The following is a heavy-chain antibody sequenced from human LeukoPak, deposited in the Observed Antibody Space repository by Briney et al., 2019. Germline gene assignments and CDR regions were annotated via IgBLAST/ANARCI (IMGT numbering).Heavy chain of an antibody. J-gene: IGHJ4*02. CDR3: ARDPLSAGSGEYYFDH. D-gene: IGHD6-25*01. V-gene: IGHV3-20*04. CDR1: GFTFHNYG. Sequence: PGGSLRLSCAASGFTFHNYGMSWVRHVPGKGLEWVSGMDWNGGRTGYSDSVKGRFTISRDNAKNSLFLQMTSLRVDDRAFYYCARDPLSAGSGEYYFDHWGQGTLVTVSS. CDR2: MDWNGGRT.